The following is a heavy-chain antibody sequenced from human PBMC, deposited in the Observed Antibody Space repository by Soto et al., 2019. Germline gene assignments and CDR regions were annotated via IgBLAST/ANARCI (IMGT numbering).Heavy chain of an antibody. CDR3: ARDMWLDCSGGSCYVFDY. CDR2: ISSSSSYI. CDR1: GFTFSSYS. V-gene: IGHV3-21*01. J-gene: IGHJ4*02. Sequence: ESGGGLVKPGGSLRLSCAASGFTFSSYSMNWVRQAPGKGLEWVPSISSSSSYIYYADSVKGRFTISRDNAKNSLYLQMNSLRAEDTAVYYCARDMWLDCSGGSCYVFDYWGQGTLVTVSS. D-gene: IGHD2-15*01.